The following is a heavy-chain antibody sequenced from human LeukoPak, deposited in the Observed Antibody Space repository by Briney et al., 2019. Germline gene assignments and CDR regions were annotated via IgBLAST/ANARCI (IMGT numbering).Heavy chain of an antibody. D-gene: IGHD6-13*01. Sequence: GGSLRLSCTASGFTFGTYAMNWVRQAPGKGLQWVALIIGNAATIAYADSVRGRFTISRDNSKNTLYLQMNSLRAEDTALYYCAKDISSGYSSSRRAFDIWGQGTMVTVSS. V-gene: IGHV3-23*01. CDR2: IIGNAATI. J-gene: IGHJ3*02. CDR3: AKDISSGYSSSRRAFDI. CDR1: GFTFGTYA.